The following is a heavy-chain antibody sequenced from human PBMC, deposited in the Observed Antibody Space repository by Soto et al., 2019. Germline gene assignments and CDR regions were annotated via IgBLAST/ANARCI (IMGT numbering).Heavy chain of an antibody. D-gene: IGHD2-2*01. Sequence: SETLSLTCTVSGGSITSGEYYWSWIRQPPGKGLEWIGYIYNTGSTYYNPSLKSRVTISVDTSKNQFSLKLTSVTAADTAVYFCARDSTFLQGMDVWGQGTTVTVSS. CDR1: GGSITSGEYY. CDR2: IYNTGST. V-gene: IGHV4-30-4*01. CDR3: ARDSTFLQGMDV. J-gene: IGHJ6*02.